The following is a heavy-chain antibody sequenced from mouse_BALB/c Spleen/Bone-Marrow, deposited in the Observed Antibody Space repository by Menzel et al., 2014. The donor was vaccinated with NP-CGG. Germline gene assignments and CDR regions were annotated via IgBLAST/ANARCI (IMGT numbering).Heavy chain of an antibody. V-gene: IGHV2-9*02. CDR1: GFSLTDYG. D-gene: IGHD3-1*01. CDR3: ARDRGFNNAMDY. CDR2: AWAGGNT. J-gene: IGHJ4*01. Sequence: VQVVEPGPGLVAPSQSLSITCTVSGFSLTDYGVHWIRQPPGKGLEWLGVAWAGGNTNYNSALMSRLRISKDSSESQVFLKMNSLQTDDTAIYYCARDRGFNNAMDYWGQGASVTVSS.